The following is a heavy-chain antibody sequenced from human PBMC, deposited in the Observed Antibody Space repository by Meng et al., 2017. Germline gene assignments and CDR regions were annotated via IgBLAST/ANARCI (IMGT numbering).Heavy chain of an antibody. V-gene: IGHV3-23*01. Sequence: GESLKISCAASEFTFSSYAMSWVRQAPGKGLEWVSGISASSGTTNYADSVKGRFTVSRDNSQNTVYLQMKSLRAEDTAVYYCAKETDWTYQPYFYYYGLDVWGQGTTVTVSS. D-gene: IGHD1-7*01. CDR3: AKETDWTYQPYFYYYGLDV. CDR2: ISASSGTT. CDR1: EFTFSSYA. J-gene: IGHJ6*02.